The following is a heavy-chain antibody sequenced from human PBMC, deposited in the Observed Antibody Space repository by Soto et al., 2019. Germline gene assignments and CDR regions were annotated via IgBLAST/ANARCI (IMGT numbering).Heavy chain of an antibody. CDR1: GGSVRSGRYY. V-gene: IGHV4-61*01. J-gene: IGHJ4*02. CDR3: ARVPLPSVAAADVYYFDH. CDR2: VFYSGST. Sequence: PSETLSLTCTVSGGSVRSGRYYWSWIRQPPGKGLEWIGYVFYSGSTRYNPSLNSRVTISVDTSKNQFSLKLTSVTAADTAMYYCARVPLPSVAAADVYYFDHWGQGTLVTVSS. D-gene: IGHD6-25*01.